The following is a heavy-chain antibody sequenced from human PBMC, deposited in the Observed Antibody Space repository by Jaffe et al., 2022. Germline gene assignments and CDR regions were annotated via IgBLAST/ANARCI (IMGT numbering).Heavy chain of an antibody. V-gene: IGHV3-30*02. CDR1: GFTFSSYG. D-gene: IGHD3-10*01. J-gene: IGHJ3*02. CDR2: IRYDGSNK. CDR3: AKDSSAKVLLWFREQGTAFDI. Sequence: QVQLVESGGGVVQPGGSLRLSCAASGFTFSSYGMHWVRQAPGKGLEWVAFIRYDGSNKYYADSVKGRFTISRDNSKNTLYLQMNSLRAEDTAVYYCAKDSSAKVLLWFREQGTAFDIWGQGTMVTVSS.